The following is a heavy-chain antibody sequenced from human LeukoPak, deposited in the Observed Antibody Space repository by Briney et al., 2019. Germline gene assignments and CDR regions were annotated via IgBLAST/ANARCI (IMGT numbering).Heavy chain of an antibody. J-gene: IGHJ4*02. Sequence: SETLSLTCSVSDDSITKYHWGWIRQPPGKGLEWIGCVHSSGGTYYNPSLETRVTVSLHTSAKQLSLRLTSVTAADTAVYFCARANINWLRSPGTLYYLDYWGLGTLVTVSS. CDR2: VHSSGGT. CDR1: DDSITKYH. V-gene: IGHV4-4*07. D-gene: IGHD1-20*01. CDR3: ARANINWLRSPGTLYYLDY.